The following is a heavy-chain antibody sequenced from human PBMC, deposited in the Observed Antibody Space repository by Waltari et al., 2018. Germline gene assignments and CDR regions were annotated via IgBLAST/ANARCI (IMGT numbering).Heavy chain of an antibody. D-gene: IGHD2-2*01. Sequence: QVQLVQSESGLKKPGAAVNVSCQASGYYFRNNAITRGRQAPGQGLEWMGWININTGNPTYAQGFSGRFVFSLDTSVNTAYLQISSLTTEDTAIYYCARSKEDDIVIVPPGLDSWGQGTLVTVSS. CDR3: ARSKEDDIVIVPPGLDS. V-gene: IGHV7-4-1*02. CDR2: ININTGNP. J-gene: IGHJ4*02. CDR1: GYYFRNNA.